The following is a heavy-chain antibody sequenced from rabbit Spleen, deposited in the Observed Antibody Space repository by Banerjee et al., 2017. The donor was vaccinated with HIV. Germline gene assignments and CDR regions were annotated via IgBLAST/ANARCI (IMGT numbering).Heavy chain of an antibody. J-gene: IGHJ4*01. Sequence: QEQLVESGGGLVQPEGSLTLTCTASGFDLSSYYYMCWVRQAPGKGLEWIACLYISGGSTYYANWAKGRFTISETSSTTVTLQMTSLTAADTATYFCARDVDTIYFRFSLWGPGTLVTVS. V-gene: IGHV1S45*01. CDR3: ARDVDTIYFRFSL. D-gene: IGHD1-1*01. CDR2: LYISGGST. CDR1: GFDLSSYYY.